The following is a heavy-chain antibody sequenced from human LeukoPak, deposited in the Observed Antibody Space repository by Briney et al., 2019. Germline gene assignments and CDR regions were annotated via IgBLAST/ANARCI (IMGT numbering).Heavy chain of an antibody. V-gene: IGHV3-53*01. CDR2: IYSGGST. J-gene: IGHJ4*02. CDR1: GSTVNNNY. CDR3: ARDLTSSGWYRGFDC. D-gene: IGHD6-19*01. Sequence: PGGSLRLSXVASGSTVNNNYVSWVRQAPGKGLEWDSVIYSGGSTYYADSVKGRFTISRDNSKNTLYLQMNSLRVEDTAMYYCARDLTSSGWYRGFDCWGQGTLVTVSP.